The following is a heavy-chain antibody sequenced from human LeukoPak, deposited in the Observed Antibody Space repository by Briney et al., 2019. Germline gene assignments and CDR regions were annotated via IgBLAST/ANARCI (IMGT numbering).Heavy chain of an antibody. V-gene: IGHV4-34*01. CDR1: GGSFSGYY. D-gene: IGHD5-24*01. J-gene: IGHJ4*02. CDR3: ARSRRWLQFYYFDY. Sequence: SETLSLTCAVYGGSFSGYYWSWIRQPPGKGLERIGEINHSGSTNYNPSLKSRVTISVDTSKNQFSLKLSSVTAADTAVYYCARSRRWLQFYYFDYWGQGTLVTVSS. CDR2: INHSGST.